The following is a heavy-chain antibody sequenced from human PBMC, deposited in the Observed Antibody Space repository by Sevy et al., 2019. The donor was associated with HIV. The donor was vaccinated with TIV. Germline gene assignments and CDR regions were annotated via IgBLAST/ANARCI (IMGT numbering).Heavy chain of an antibody. V-gene: IGHV3-21*03. CDR1: GFTFSYYT. J-gene: IGHJ4*02. Sequence: GESLKISCAASGFTFSYYTMNWVRQAPGKGLEWVSSISSGSSYIFYADSMKGRFTVSRDNAKNSLFLQMNSLRDEDTALYYCARSTDYYDNGGYDSWGRGTLVTVSS. D-gene: IGHD3-22*01. CDR3: ARSTDYYDNGGYDS. CDR2: ISSGSSYI.